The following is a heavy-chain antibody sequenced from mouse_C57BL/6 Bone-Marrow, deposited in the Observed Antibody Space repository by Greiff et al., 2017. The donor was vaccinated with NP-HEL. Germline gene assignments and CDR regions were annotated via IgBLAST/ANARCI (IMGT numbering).Heavy chain of an antibody. CDR3: ARVYEFAY. CDR1: GYTFTDYY. J-gene: IGHJ3*01. D-gene: IGHD1-1*01. Sequence: EVQLQQSGPELVKPGASVKISCKASGYTFTDYYMNWVKQSHGKSLEWIGDINPNNGGTSYNQKFKGKATLTVDKSSSTAYMELRSLTSEDSAVYYCARVYEFAYWGQGTLVTVSA. CDR2: INPNNGGT. V-gene: IGHV1-26*01.